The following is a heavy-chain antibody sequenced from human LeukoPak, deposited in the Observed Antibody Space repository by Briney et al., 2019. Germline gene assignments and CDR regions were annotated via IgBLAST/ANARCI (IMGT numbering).Heavy chain of an antibody. J-gene: IGHJ6*03. Sequence: GGSLRLSCAASGFTFSSYSMNWVRQAPGKGLEWVSSISSSSSYIHYADSVKGRFTISRDNAKNSLYLQTNSLRAEDTAVYYCARDLCSSTSCYYYYYYMDVWGKGTTVTASS. CDR2: ISSSSSYI. V-gene: IGHV3-21*01. CDR1: GFTFSSYS. CDR3: ARDLCSSTSCYYYYYYMDV. D-gene: IGHD2-2*01.